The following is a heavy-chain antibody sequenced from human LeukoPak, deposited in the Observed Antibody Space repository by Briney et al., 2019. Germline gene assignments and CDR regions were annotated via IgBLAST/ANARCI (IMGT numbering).Heavy chain of an antibody. CDR1: GFTFNSYG. CDR2: IWYDGSNK. V-gene: IGHV3-33*06. CDR3: AKEGTRRDPGYYFDY. Sequence: GGSLRLSCAASGFTFNSYGMHWVRQAPGKGLEWVAVIWYDGSNKYYADSVKGRFTISRDNSKNTLYLQMNSLRAEDTAVYYCAKEGTRRDPGYYFDYWGQGTLVTVSS. J-gene: IGHJ4*02. D-gene: IGHD1-1*01.